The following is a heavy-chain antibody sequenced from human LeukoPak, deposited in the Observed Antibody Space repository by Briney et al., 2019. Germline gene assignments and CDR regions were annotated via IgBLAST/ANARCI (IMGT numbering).Heavy chain of an antibody. CDR2: IYFSGNT. CDR1: GGSISSSSYY. CDR3: ARDLNHGFNYYYYGLEV. V-gene: IGHV4-61*01. Sequence: SETLSLTCTVSGGSISSSSYYWSWIRQPPGKGLEWIGYIYFSGNTKYNPSLKNRVTISVDRSKSQFYLTLRSVTAADTAVYYCARDLNHGFNYYYYGLEVWGQGTTVTVSS. D-gene: IGHD3-9*01. J-gene: IGHJ6*02.